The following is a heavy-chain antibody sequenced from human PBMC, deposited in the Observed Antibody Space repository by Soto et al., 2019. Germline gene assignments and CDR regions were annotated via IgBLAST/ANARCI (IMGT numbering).Heavy chain of an antibody. CDR2: ISSSSSYI. J-gene: IGHJ6*02. Sequence: GGSLRLSCAASGFTFSSYSMNWVRQAPGKGLEWVSSISSSSSYIYYADSVKGRFTISRDNAKNSLYLQMNSLRAEDTAVYYCASLVGATSYGMDVWGQGTTVTVSS. V-gene: IGHV3-21*01. CDR3: ASLVGATSYGMDV. D-gene: IGHD1-26*01. CDR1: GFTFSSYS.